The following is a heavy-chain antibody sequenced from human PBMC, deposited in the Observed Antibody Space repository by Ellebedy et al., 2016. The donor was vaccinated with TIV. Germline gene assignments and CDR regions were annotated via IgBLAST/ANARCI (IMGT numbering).Heavy chain of an antibody. CDR2: IWYDGNNK. D-gene: IGHD5-18*01. V-gene: IGHV3-33*01. CDR1: DFAFSSFG. J-gene: IGHJ4*02. CDR3: ATRLGEGIQLWGGFDY. Sequence: GESLKISCVASDFAFSSFGMHWVRQTPGKGLEWVAAIWYDGNNKYYADSVKGRFSISRDNSKNTLHLQMDTLRVEDTAVYYCATRLGEGIQLWGGFDYWGQGTLVTVSS.